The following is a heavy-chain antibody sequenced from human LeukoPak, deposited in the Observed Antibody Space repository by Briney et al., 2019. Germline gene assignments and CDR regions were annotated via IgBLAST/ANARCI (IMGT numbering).Heavy chain of an antibody. D-gene: IGHD6-13*01. CDR2: ISSSSSTI. Sequence: GGSLRLSCAASGFTFSSYSMNWVRQAPGKGLEWVSYISSSSSTIYYADSVKGRFTISRDNAKNSLYLQMNSLRAEDTAAYYCARVDSSWSFDYWGQGTLVTVSS. CDR1: GFTFSSYS. V-gene: IGHV3-48*01. J-gene: IGHJ4*02. CDR3: ARVDSSWSFDY.